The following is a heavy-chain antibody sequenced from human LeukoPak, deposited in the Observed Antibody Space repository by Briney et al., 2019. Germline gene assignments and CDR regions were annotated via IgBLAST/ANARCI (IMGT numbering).Heavy chain of an antibody. D-gene: IGHD3-9*01. J-gene: IGHJ4*02. V-gene: IGHV1-2*02. CDR2: IDPKSGGP. CDR3: ALENCYVDTGCSKSFDY. Sequence: GASVKVSCKTSGYIFTVKFLHWLRQAPGQGLEWTGGIDPKSGGPVYGQNFRGRVTVTRDTSVSTAYMELSRLRSDDTAVYYCALENCYVDTGCSKSFDYWGPGTLVTVSS. CDR1: GYIFTVKF.